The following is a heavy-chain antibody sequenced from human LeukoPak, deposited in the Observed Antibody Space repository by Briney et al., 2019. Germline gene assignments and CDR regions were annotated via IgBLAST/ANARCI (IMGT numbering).Heavy chain of an antibody. Sequence: PSETLPLTCAVYGGSFSGYYWSWIRQPPGKGLEWIGEINHSGSTNYNPSLKSRVTISVDTSKNQFSLKLSSVTAADTAVYYCARASMVRGVDYWGQGTLVTVSS. V-gene: IGHV4-34*01. J-gene: IGHJ4*02. CDR1: GGSFSGYY. CDR2: INHSGST. CDR3: ARASMVRGVDY. D-gene: IGHD3-10*01.